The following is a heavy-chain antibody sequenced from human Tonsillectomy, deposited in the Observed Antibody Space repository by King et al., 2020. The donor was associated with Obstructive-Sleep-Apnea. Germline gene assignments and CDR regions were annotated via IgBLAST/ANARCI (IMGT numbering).Heavy chain of an antibody. J-gene: IGHJ4*02. V-gene: IGHV3-74*01. D-gene: IGHD6-6*01. CDR3: ARGVYSSSFFDY. Sequence: VQLVESGGGLVQPGGSLRLSCAASGFTFSSYWMHWVRQTPGKGLVWVSRIVSDGSSTSYADSVKGRFTTSRDNAKNTLYLQMNSLRTEDTAVYYCARGVYSSSFFDYWGQGTLVTVSS. CDR1: GFTFSSYW. CDR2: IVSDGSST.